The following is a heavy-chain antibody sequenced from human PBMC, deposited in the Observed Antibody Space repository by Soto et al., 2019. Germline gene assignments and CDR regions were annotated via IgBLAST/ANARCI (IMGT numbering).Heavy chain of an antibody. CDR2: ISDGGDLI. CDR1: GFPFSNHA. CDR3: AKRQGTGLAAKNFDF. Sequence: GGSLRLSCAASGFPFSNHAMSWVRQAPGKGLEWVSGISDGGDLIYYADSVKGRFSMSRDNSENMLYLQMTNLRAEDTAIYFCAKRQGTGLAAKNFDFWGPGTLVTVSS. D-gene: IGHD2-15*01. V-gene: IGHV3-23*01. J-gene: IGHJ4*02.